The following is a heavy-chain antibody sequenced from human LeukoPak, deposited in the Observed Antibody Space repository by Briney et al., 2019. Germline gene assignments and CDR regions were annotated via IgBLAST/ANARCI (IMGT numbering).Heavy chain of an antibody. CDR1: GGSISSSSYY. CDR3: ARVGAYYYGSGSYYSRWYYYYMDV. J-gene: IGHJ6*03. D-gene: IGHD3-10*01. CDR2: IYYSGST. V-gene: IGHV4-39*07. Sequence: PSETLSLTCTVSGGSISSSSYYWGWIRQPPGKGLEWIGSIYYSGSTYYNPSLKSRVTISVDTSKNQFSLKLSSVTAADTAVYYCARVGAYYYGSGSYYSRWYYYYMDVWGKGTTVTVSS.